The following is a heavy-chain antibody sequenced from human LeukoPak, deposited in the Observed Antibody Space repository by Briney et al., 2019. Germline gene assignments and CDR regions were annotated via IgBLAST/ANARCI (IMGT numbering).Heavy chain of an antibody. J-gene: IGHJ6*03. CDR3: ARGLLWFGDDYYYMDV. Sequence: HPGGSLRLSCAAFGFTFSSYGMHWVRQAPGKGLEWVAFIRYDGSNKYYADSVKGRFTISRDNSKNTLYLQMNSLRAEDTAVYYCARGLLWFGDDYYYMDVWGKGTTVTISS. V-gene: IGHV3-30*02. CDR1: GFTFSSYG. CDR2: IRYDGSNK. D-gene: IGHD3-10*01.